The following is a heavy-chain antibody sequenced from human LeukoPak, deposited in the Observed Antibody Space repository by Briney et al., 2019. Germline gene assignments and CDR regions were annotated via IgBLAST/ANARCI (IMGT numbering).Heavy chain of an antibody. J-gene: IGHJ3*02. CDR2: ITYDGNNK. V-gene: IGHV3-30-3*01. CDR3: AGPYCSSTSCPARGDAFDI. D-gene: IGHD2-2*01. Sequence: GGSLRLSCAASGFTFSNYAMHWARQAPGKGLEWVAVITYDGNNKYYADSVKGRFTISRDNSKDTLYVQMNSLRTEDTAVYYCAGPYCSSTSCPARGDAFDIWGQGTMVTVSS. CDR1: GFTFSNYA.